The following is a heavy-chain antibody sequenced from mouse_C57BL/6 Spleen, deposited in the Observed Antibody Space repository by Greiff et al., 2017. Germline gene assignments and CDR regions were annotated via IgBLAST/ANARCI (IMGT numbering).Heavy chain of an antibody. Sequence: QVQLQQSGAELVKPGASVKMSCKASGYAFSSYWMNWVKQRPGQGLEWIGMIHPGDGDTNYNGKFKGKATLTVDKSSSTAYMQLSSLTSEDSAVYFCAREVVKFHVRFAYWGQGTLVTVSA. D-gene: IGHD1-1*02. CDR1: GYAFSSYW. CDR2: IHPGDGDT. V-gene: IGHV1-80*01. CDR3: AREVVKFHVRFAY. J-gene: IGHJ3*01.